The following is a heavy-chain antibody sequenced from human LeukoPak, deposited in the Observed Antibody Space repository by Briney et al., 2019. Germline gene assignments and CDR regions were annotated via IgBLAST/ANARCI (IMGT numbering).Heavy chain of an antibody. D-gene: IGHD3-3*01. J-gene: IGHJ3*02. Sequence: GASVKVSCKASGYTFTGYYMHWVRQAPGQGLEWMGWINPNSGGTNYAQKFQGRVTMTRDTSISTAYMELSRLRSDDTAVYYCARDSYYDFWSGYSNAFDIWGQGTMVTVSS. CDR1: GYTFTGYY. V-gene: IGHV1-2*02. CDR2: INPNSGGT. CDR3: ARDSYYDFWSGYSNAFDI.